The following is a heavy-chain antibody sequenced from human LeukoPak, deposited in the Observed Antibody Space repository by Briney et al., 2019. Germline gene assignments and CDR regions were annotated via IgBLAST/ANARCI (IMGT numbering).Heavy chain of an antibody. D-gene: IGHD4-11*01. CDR3: ARSDGYDYSGFDY. Sequence: SETLSLTCTVSGGSISSYYWSWIRQPPGKGLEWIGYIYYSGSTNYNPSLKSRVTISVDTSKNQFSLKLSSVTAADTAVYYCARSDGYDYSGFDYWGQGTLVTVSS. V-gene: IGHV4-59*01. CDR2: IYYSGST. J-gene: IGHJ4*02. CDR1: GGSISSYY.